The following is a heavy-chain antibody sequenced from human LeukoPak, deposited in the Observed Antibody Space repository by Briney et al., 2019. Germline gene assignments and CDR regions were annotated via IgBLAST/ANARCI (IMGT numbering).Heavy chain of an antibody. Sequence: SETLSLTCAVYGGSFSGYYWSWIRQPPGKGLEWIGEINHSGSTNYNPSLKSRVTISVDTSKYQFSLKLSSVTAADTAVYYCARGVRVVPAVPYYFDYWGQGTLVTVSS. V-gene: IGHV4-34*01. CDR1: GGSFSGYY. CDR2: INHSGST. D-gene: IGHD2-2*01. CDR3: ARGVRVVPAVPYYFDY. J-gene: IGHJ4*02.